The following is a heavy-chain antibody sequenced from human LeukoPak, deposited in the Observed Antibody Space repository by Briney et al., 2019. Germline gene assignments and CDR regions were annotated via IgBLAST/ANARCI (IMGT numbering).Heavy chain of an antibody. CDR2: ISAYNGNT. CDR1: GYTFTSYD. Sequence: GASVKVSCKASGYTFTSYDINWVRQAPGQGLEWMGWISAYNGNTNYAQKLQGRVTMTTDTSTSTAYMELRSLRSDDTAVYYCARDLNVLRYFDWAKKTWMDYWGQGTLVTVSS. D-gene: IGHD3-9*01. J-gene: IGHJ4*02. CDR3: ARDLNVLRYFDWAKKTWMDY. V-gene: IGHV1-18*01.